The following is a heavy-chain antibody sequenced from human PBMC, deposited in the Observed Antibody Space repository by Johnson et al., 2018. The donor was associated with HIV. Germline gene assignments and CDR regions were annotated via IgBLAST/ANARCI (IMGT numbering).Heavy chain of an antibody. CDR1: GFTFSSYA. CDR3: AKASVGIAAAGGAFDI. D-gene: IGHD6-13*01. Sequence: QLVESGGGVVQPGRSLRLSCAASGFTFSSYAMHWVRQAPGKGLEWVSGISWNSGSIGYADSVKGRFTISRDNAKNSLYLQMNSLRAEDTALYYCAKASVGIAAAGGAFDIWGQGTMVTVSS. CDR2: ISWNSGSI. J-gene: IGHJ3*02. V-gene: IGHV3-9*01.